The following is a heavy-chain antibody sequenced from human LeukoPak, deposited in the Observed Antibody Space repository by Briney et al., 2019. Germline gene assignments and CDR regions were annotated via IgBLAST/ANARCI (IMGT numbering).Heavy chain of an antibody. Sequence: GESLKLPCQGSGYSFTRYLISWVRQMPGKGLEWMGRFVPSDSYSNYFPSCQGHYTTSADKSISTAYLQWSSLKTSDTAMYYCARPFAVAGEGGYYYCGMDVWGQGTTVTVSS. V-gene: IGHV5-10-1*01. D-gene: IGHD6-19*01. CDR2: FVPSDSYS. J-gene: IGHJ6*02. CDR3: ARPFAVAGEGGYYYCGMDV. CDR1: GYSFTRYL.